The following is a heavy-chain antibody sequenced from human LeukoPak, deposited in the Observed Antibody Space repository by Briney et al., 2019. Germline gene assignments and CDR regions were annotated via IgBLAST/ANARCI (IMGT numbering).Heavy chain of an antibody. CDR3: ARGHRYYYDSSGYYYYFDY. J-gene: IGHJ4*02. D-gene: IGHD3-22*01. V-gene: IGHV4-34*01. Sequence: SETLSLTCAVYGGSFSGYYWSLIRQPPGKGLEWIGEINHSGSTNYNPSPKSRVTISVDTSKNQFSLKLSSVTAADTAVYYCARGHRYYYDSSGYYYYFDYWGQGTLVTVSS. CDR1: GGSFSGYY. CDR2: INHSGST.